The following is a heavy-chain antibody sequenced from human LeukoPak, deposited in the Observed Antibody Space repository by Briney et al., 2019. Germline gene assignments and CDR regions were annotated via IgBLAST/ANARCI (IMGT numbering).Heavy chain of an antibody. V-gene: IGHV4-38-2*02. J-gene: IGHJ4*02. Sequence: SETLSLTCIVSGYSISSAYYWAWIRQSPEKGLEWIGSIYRTGSTFYNPSLKSRLTISVDTSTNQLSLNLTSVTAADTGVYYCARLGTAAGRWGQGILVTVSS. CDR2: IYRTGST. D-gene: IGHD6-13*01. CDR3: ARLGTAAGR. CDR1: GYSISSAYY.